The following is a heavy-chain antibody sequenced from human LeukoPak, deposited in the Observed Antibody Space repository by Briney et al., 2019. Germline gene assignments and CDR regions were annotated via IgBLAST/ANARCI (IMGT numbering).Heavy chain of an antibody. CDR2: ISSSSTYI. CDR3: ARVFSGNYYSGFDY. V-gene: IGHV3-21*01. CDR1: GFIFTTYS. J-gene: IGHJ4*02. D-gene: IGHD3-10*01. Sequence: PGGSLRLSCAASGFIFTTYSVNWVRQAPGKGLEWVSSISSSSTYISYADSVEGRFTISRDNAKNSLYLQMNSLRAEDTALYYCARVFSGNYYSGFDYWGQGTLVTVPS.